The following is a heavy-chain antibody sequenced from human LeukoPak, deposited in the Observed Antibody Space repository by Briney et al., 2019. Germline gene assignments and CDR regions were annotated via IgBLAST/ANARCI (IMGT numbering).Heavy chain of an antibody. V-gene: IGHV3-11*04. CDR3: ASFSIRTGAYYLDV. J-gene: IGHJ6*03. D-gene: IGHD2/OR15-2a*01. Sequence: GGSLRLSCAASGFTLSDYYMSWIRQAPGKGLEWVSHISPRGTTRYYADSVKGRFTISRDNAKNSLYLKMSSLRVEDSAVYYCASFSIRTGAYYLDVWGKGTTVAVSS. CDR2: ISPRGTTR. CDR1: GFTLSDYY.